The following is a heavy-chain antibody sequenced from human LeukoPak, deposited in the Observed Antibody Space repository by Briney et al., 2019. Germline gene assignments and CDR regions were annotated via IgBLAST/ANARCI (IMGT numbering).Heavy chain of an antibody. CDR2: IYYSGST. V-gene: IGHV4-31*03. CDR3: ARGSPNYFDY. CDR1: GGSISSGGYY. J-gene: IGHJ4*02. Sequence: SETPSLTCTVSGGSISSGGYYWSWIRQHPGKGLEWIGYIYYSGSTYYNPSLKSRVTISVDTSKNQFSLKLSSVTAADTAVYYCARGSPNYFDYWGQGTLVTVSS.